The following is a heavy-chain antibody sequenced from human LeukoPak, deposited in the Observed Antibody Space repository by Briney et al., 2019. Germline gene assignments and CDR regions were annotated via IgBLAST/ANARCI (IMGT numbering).Heavy chain of an antibody. CDR3: ARGRSITLLRGVAMSDGFDI. CDR1: GFTFSNYG. CDR2: TDTSGNYI. D-gene: IGHD3-10*01. V-gene: IGHV3-21*01. J-gene: IGHJ3*02. Sequence: PGESLRLSCAASGFTFSNYGMNWVRQAPGKGLEWVSFTDTSGNYIYYRDSVKGRFTISRDNAKNLVFLQMNGLRAEDTAVYYCARGRSITLLRGVAMSDGFDIWGQGAMVAVSS.